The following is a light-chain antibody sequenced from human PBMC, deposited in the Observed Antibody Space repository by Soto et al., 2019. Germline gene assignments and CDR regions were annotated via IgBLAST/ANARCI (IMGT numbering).Light chain of an antibody. V-gene: IGKV3-11*01. CDR1: QSVSSK. CDR2: GAS. Sequence: ILLTQTPDAVSLYTGGGGTLSSRASQSVSSKLAWYQQKPGQAPRLLIYGASNRATGVPARFSGSGSGTDFTLTISSLEPEDFAVYYCQHRSVWPVSFGQGTRLEI. CDR3: QHRSVWPVS. J-gene: IGKJ5*01.